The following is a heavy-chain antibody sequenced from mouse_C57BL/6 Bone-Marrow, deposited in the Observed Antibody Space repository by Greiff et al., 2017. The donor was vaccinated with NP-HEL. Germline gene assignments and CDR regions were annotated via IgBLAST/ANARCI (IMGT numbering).Heavy chain of an antibody. J-gene: IGHJ2*01. D-gene: IGHD1-1*01. Sequence: EVKLVESGGDLVKPGGSLKLSCAASGFTFSSSGMSWVRQTPDKRLEWVATISSGGSYTYYPDSVKGRFTISRDNAKNTLYLQMSSLKSEDTAMYYCARHNYGSSFLYYFDYWGQGTTLTVSS. CDR2: ISSGGSYT. CDR3: ARHNYGSSFLYYFDY. CDR1: GFTFSSSG. V-gene: IGHV5-6*02.